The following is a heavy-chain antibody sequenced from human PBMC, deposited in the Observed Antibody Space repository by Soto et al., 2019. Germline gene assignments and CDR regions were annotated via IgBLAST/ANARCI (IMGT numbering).Heavy chain of an antibody. CDR3: ARALRITMILGVGAFDF. D-gene: IGHD3-22*01. CDR1: GFTFSDYF. Sequence: PVGSLRLSCAASGFTFSDYFMSWIRQAPGKGLEWVSYISSSGSTIYYADSVKGRFTISRDNAKNSLYLQMNSLRAEDTAVYYCARALRITMILGVGAFDFWGQGTMVTVSS. CDR2: ISSSGSTI. V-gene: IGHV3-11*01. J-gene: IGHJ3*01.